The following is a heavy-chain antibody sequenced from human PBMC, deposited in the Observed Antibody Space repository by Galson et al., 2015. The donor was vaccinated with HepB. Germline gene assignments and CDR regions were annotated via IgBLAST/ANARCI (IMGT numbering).Heavy chain of an antibody. CDR3: ARVGGGHRDFWSQTS. J-gene: IGHJ4*02. D-gene: IGHD3-3*01. CDR1: GFTFSDYY. V-gene: IGHV3-11*06. CDR2: ISSSSSYT. Sequence: SLRLSCAASGFTFSDYYMSWIRQAPGKGLEWVSYISSSSSYTNYADSVKGRFTISRDNAKNSLYLQMNSLRAEDTAVYYCARVGGGHRDFWSQTSWGQGTLVTVSS.